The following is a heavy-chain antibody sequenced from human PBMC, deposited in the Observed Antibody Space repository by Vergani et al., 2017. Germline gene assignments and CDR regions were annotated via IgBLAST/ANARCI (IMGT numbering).Heavy chain of an antibody. D-gene: IGHD2-2*01. J-gene: IGHJ4*02. CDR2: MSYDGENK. Sequence: QVQLVESGGGVVLPGRSLRLSCAASGFIFNTYGVHWVRQAPGKELEWVAFMSYDGENKFYADSVKGRFTISRDNSKNTLYLQMNSLRTEDTAVYYCAKGLLRYCSSSSCYDDYFDYWGQGTRVTVSS. CDR3: AKGLLRYCSSSSCYDDYFDY. CDR1: GFIFNTYG. V-gene: IGHV3-30*18.